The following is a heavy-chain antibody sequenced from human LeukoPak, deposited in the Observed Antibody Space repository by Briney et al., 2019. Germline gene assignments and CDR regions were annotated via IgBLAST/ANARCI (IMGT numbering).Heavy chain of an antibody. D-gene: IGHD3-9*01. CDR3: ARDWYDNSDAFDI. V-gene: IGHV3-23*01. CDR1: GFTFTTYG. Sequence: GGSLRLSCSASGFTFTTYGMNWVRQAPGKGLEWVSGIGGSGIRTYYADSVKGRFTISRDNSRNTVYLQMNSLRAEDTAVYYCARDWYDNSDAFDIWGQGTMVTVSS. J-gene: IGHJ3*02. CDR2: IGGSGIRT.